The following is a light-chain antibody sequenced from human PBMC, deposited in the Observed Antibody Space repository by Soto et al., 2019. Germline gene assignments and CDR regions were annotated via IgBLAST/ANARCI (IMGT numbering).Light chain of an antibody. V-gene: IGLV1-40*01. J-gene: IGLJ2*01. CDR2: GNN. CDR3: QSYHNALRTSEVV. Sequence: QSVLTQPPSVSGAPGQRVVISCTGSSSNIGSGYDVHWYQQLPGTAPKLVIFGNNNRPSGVPDRFSGSKSGTSASLAIAGLQAEDEADYYCQSYHNALRTSEVVFGGGTKLTVL. CDR1: SSNIGSGYD.